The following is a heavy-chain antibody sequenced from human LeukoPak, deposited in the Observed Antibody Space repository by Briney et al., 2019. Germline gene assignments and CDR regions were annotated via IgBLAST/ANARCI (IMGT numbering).Heavy chain of an antibody. CDR2: IKQDGSEK. J-gene: IGHJ6*02. V-gene: IGHV3-7*05. Sequence: GGSLRLSCAASGFSFSSYWMSWVRQAPGTGLEWVANIKQDGSEKYYVDSVKGRFTISRDNAQNSLYLQMNSLRAEDTALYYCARDGSYYYGMDVWGQGTTVTVSS. CDR1: GFSFSSYW. CDR3: ARDGSYYYGMDV.